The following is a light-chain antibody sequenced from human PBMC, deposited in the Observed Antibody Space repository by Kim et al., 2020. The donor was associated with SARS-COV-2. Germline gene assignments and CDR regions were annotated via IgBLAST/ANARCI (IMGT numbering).Light chain of an antibody. V-gene: IGLV2-23*02. CDR1: SRDFENYDL. J-gene: IGLJ1*01. CDR2: EVT. CDR3: CSYVGSRPIYV. Sequence: QSVVTQRASVSGSPGQSITISCTGTSRDFENYDLVSWYQQHPGKAPKLIIYEVTKRPSGVSNRFSASKSGNTASLTISGLQAEDEADYYCCSYVGSRPIYVFGTGTKVTVL.